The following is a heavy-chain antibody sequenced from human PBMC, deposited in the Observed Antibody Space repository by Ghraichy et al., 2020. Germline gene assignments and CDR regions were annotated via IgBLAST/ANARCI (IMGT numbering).Heavy chain of an antibody. D-gene: IGHD5-12*01. V-gene: IGHV4-61*01. J-gene: IGHJ4*02. Sequence: SETLSLTCTVSGASVSSSRFYWSWIRQPPGERPEWIGYIYYSGHTNNNPSLKSRVTISIDTSKNQFSLKLTSVTAADTAQYYCARDPGDRGLPDYWGQGTLVTVSS. CDR1: GASVSSSRFY. CDR2: IYYSGHT. CDR3: ARDPGDRGLPDY.